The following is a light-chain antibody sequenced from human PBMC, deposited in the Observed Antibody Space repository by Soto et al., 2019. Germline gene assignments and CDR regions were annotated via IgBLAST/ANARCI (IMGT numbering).Light chain of an antibody. Sequence: QSALTQSASVSGCPGQSITISCTGTSSDVGGYNYVSWYQQHPGKAPKLIIYDVSNRPSGVSTRFSGSKSGNTASLTISGLQAEYEADYSCSSYTSTNSWVFGGGTKLTVL. J-gene: IGLJ3*02. CDR2: DVS. CDR1: SSDVGGYNY. CDR3: SSYTSTNSWV. V-gene: IGLV2-14*01.